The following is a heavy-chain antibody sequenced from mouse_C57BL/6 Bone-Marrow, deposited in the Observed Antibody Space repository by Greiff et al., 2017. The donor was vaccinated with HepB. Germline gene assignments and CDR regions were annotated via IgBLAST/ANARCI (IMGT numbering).Heavy chain of an antibody. CDR3: ERQLGRSRYYVDG. CDR1: GYTFTDYY. J-gene: IGHJ2*01. V-gene: IGHV1-76*01. D-gene: IGHD4-1*02. CDR2: IYPGSGNT. Sequence: VKLIESGAELVRPGASVKLSCKASGYTFTDYYINWVKQSPGQGLEWIARIYPGSGNTYYNEKVKGKTTLTAEKSSSTAYMQLISLTSEDSAVYFCERQLGRSRYYVDGWGQGITLTVSS.